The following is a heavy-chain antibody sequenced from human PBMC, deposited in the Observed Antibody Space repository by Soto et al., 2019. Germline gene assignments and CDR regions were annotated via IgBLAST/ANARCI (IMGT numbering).Heavy chain of an antibody. CDR2: IYYSGST. V-gene: IGHV4-61*01. CDR1: GGSVSSGSYY. Sequence: SEPLSLTCTVSGGSVSSGSYYWSWIRQPPGKGLEWIGYIYYSGSTNYNPSLKSRVTISIDTSKNQFSLKLSSVTAVDTAVYYCARVPVEMATVCYYYYYGMDVWGQGTTVTVSS. CDR3: ARVPVEMATVCYYYYYGMDV. J-gene: IGHJ6*02. D-gene: IGHD4-4*01.